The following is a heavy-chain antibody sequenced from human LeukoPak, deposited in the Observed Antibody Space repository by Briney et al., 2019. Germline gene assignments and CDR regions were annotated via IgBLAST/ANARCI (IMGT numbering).Heavy chain of an antibody. CDR1: GGSISSYY. V-gene: IGHV4-59*08. CDR2: IYYSGST. J-gene: IGHJ6*03. Sequence: PSETLSLTCTVSGGSISSYYWSWIRQPPGKGLEWIGYIYYSGSTNYNPSLKSRVTISVDTSKNQFSLKLSSVTAADTAVYYCARVNSSGWYEYYYYYYYMDVWGKGTTVTVSS. D-gene: IGHD6-19*01. CDR3: ARVNSSGWYEYYYYYYYMDV.